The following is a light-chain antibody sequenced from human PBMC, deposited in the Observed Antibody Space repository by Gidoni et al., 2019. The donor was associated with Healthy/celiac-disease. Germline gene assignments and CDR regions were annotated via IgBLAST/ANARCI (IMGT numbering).Light chain of an antibody. V-gene: IGLV6-57*01. J-gene: IGLJ2*01. CDR1: SGSIASNS. Sequence: NFMLTQPHSVSESPGKTVTISCTRSSGSIASNSVQWYQQRPGSYPTTVIYENNQTPSGVPDRFSGSIDSSSNSASLTISGLKTEDEADYYCQSYDSSIVFGGGTKLTVL. CDR3: QSYDSSIV. CDR2: ENN.